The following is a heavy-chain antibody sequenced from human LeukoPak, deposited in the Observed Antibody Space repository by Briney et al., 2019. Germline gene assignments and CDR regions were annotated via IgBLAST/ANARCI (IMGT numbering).Heavy chain of an antibody. CDR3: ARDRDYWGYGGMDV. J-gene: IGHJ6*02. CDR2: IAYDGSNE. CDR1: GFNFNNFA. Sequence: GGSLRLSCEASGFNFNNFAFHWVRQTPGRGLECVAVIAYDGSNEYYADSVKGRFTFSRDNSKSTVYLQMNNVRPEDTAVYFCARDRDYWGYGGMDVWGRGTTVIVSS. D-gene: IGHD5-12*01. V-gene: IGHV3-30*03.